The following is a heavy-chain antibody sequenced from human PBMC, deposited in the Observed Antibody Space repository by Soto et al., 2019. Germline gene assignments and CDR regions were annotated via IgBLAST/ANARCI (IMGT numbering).Heavy chain of an antibody. J-gene: IGHJ6*03. CDR3: AKDGAVVVAATRYYYYYMDV. V-gene: IGHV3-23*01. Sequence: HPGGSLRLSCAASGFTFSSYAMSWVRQAPGKGLEWVSGISGSGGSTYYADSVKGRFTISRDNSKNTLYLQMNSLRAEDRAVYYCAKDGAVVVAATRYYYYYMDVWGKGTTVTVSS. D-gene: IGHD2-15*01. CDR2: ISGSGGST. CDR1: GFTFSSYA.